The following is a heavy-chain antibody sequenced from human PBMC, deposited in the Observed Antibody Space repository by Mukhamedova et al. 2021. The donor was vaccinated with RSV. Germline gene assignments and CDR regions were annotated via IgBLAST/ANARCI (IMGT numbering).Heavy chain of an antibody. Sequence: EWIGYIYYSGSTNYNPSLKSRVTISVDTSTNQFSLKLSSVTAADTAVYYCARTTMATISGWYFDLWGRGTLVTVSS. D-gene: IGHD5-24*01. V-gene: IGHV4-59*01. CDR3: ARTTMATISGWYFDL. CDR2: IYYSGST. J-gene: IGHJ2*01.